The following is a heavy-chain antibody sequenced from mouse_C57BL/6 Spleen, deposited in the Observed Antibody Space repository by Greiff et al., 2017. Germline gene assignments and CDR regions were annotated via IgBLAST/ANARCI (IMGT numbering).Heavy chain of an antibody. CDR1: GYTFTSYW. Sequence: VQLQQPGAELVKPGASVKLSCKASGYTFTSYWMQWVKQRPGQGLEWIGEIDPSDSYTNYNQKFKGKATLTVDTSSSTAYMQLSSLTSEDSAVYYCARIYYYVSSYRNAMDYWGQGTSVTVSS. J-gene: IGHJ4*01. CDR3: ARIYYYVSSYRNAMDY. V-gene: IGHV1-50*01. D-gene: IGHD1-1*01. CDR2: IDPSDSYT.